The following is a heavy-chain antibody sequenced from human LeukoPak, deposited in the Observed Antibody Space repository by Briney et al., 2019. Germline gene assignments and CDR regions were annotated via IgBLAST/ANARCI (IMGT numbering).Heavy chain of an antibody. J-gene: IGHJ4*02. CDR2: IYNSGRT. D-gene: IGHD3-10*02. CDR1: GGSISSGGNF. V-gene: IGHV4-31*03. Sequence: SQTLSLTCTVSGGSISSGGNFWIWIRQHPGKGLEWIGYIYNSGRTYYNPSLKSRVTISLDTSKNQFSLKLSSVTAADTAVYYCAREGGYVERTLDSWGQGTLVTVSP. CDR3: AREGGYVERTLDS.